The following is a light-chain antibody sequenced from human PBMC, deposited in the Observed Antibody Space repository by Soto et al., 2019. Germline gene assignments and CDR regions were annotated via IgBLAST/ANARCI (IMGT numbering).Light chain of an antibody. CDR1: QSISSY. CDR2: DAS. V-gene: IGKV1-33*01. Sequence: DIQMTQSPSSLSASVGDRVTITCRASQSISSYLNWYQQKPGKAPKLLIYDASNLETGVPSRFSGSGSGTDFTFTISSLQPDDFATYYCQQYDNLPTFGGGTKVDIK. J-gene: IGKJ4*01. CDR3: QQYDNLPT.